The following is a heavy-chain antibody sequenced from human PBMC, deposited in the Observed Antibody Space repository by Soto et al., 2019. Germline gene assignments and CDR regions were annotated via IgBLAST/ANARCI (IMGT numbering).Heavy chain of an antibody. D-gene: IGHD4-17*01. V-gene: IGHV1-18*04. CDR1: GYTFSTST. CDR3: AIANYGDDDY. CDR2: IKAYSGKT. Sequence: LVQSGAEAKKPGTSVKVSCKASGYTFSTSTISWVRQAPGQGLEWLGWIKAYSGKTNYAPKRQGRVTMTTDTSTSTAYLELRSLTNDDTAMYYCAIANYGDDDYWGQGTLVTVSS. J-gene: IGHJ4*02.